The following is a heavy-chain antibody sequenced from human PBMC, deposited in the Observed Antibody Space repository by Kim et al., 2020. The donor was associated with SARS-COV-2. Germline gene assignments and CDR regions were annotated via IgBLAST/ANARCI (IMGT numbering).Heavy chain of an antibody. Sequence: GESLQISCKGSGYSFTSYWIGWVRQMPGKGLEWMGIIYPGDSDTRYSPSFQGQVTISADKSISTAYLQWSSLKASDTAMYYCARLPYYYDSSGYYYVQYYFDYWGQGTLVTVSS. CDR3: ARLPYYYDSSGYYYVQYYFDY. CDR2: IYPGDSDT. J-gene: IGHJ4*02. D-gene: IGHD3-22*01. CDR1: GYSFTSYW. V-gene: IGHV5-51*01.